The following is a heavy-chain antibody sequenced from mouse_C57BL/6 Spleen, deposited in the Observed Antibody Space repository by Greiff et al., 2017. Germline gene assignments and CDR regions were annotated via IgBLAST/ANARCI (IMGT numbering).Heavy chain of an antibody. Sequence: VKLMESGPGPVAPSQSLSITCPVFGFSLTSYAISWVRQPPGKGLEWLGGIWTGGGTNYNSALKSRLSISKDNPKSQVFLKMNSLQADDTAGYYCARCGYYPYFDYWGQGTTLTVSS. CDR2: IWTGGGT. D-gene: IGHD2-3*01. CDR3: ARCGYYPYFDY. V-gene: IGHV2-9-1*01. J-gene: IGHJ2*01. CDR1: GFSLTSYA.